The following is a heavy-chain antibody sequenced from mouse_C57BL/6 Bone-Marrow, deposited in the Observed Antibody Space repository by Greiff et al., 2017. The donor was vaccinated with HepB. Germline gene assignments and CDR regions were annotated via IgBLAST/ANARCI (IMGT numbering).Heavy chain of an antibody. V-gene: IGHV1-81*01. CDR2: IYPRSGNT. CDR3: ARGPYYYGSSYDYFDY. CDR1: GYTFTSYG. Sequence: QVQLKESGAELARPGASVKLPCKASGYTFTSYGISWVKQRTGQGLEWIGEIYPRSGNTYYNEKFKGKATLTADKSSSTAYMELRSLTSEDSAVYFCARGPYYYGSSYDYFDYWGQGTTLTVSS. J-gene: IGHJ2*01. D-gene: IGHD1-1*01.